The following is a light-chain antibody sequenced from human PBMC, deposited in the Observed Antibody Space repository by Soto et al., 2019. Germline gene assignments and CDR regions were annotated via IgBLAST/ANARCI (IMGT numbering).Light chain of an antibody. J-gene: IGLJ2*01. CDR1: SGHSNYA. V-gene: IGLV4-69*01. CDR3: PTWGSGIVV. Sequence: QLVLTQSPSASASLGASVKLTCTLSSGHSNYAIAWHQQQSEKGPRYLMKLHSDGSHSKGDVIPDRFSGSSSGAERYLTISSLQSEDEADYYCPTWGSGIVVFGGGTKLTVL. CDR2: LHSDGSH.